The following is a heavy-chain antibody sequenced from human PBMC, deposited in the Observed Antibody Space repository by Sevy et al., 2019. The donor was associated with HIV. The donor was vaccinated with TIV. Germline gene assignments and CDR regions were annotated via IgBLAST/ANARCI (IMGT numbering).Heavy chain of an antibody. CDR3: TRDLNYYDFWSLFGMDV. D-gene: IGHD3-3*01. V-gene: IGHV3-49*04. Sequence: GGSLRLSCTASGFTFGDYAMSWVRQVPGKGLEWVGFIRSKAYGGTTEYAASVKGRFTISRDDSKSIAYLQMNSLKTEDTAVYYCTRDLNYYDFWSLFGMDVWGQGTTVTVSS. CDR2: IRSKAYGGTT. CDR1: GFTFGDYA. J-gene: IGHJ6*02.